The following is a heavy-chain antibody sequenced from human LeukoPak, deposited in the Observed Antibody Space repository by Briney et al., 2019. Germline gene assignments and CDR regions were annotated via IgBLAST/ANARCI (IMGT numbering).Heavy chain of an antibody. D-gene: IGHD4/OR15-4a*01. CDR2: ISNEGRVQ. J-gene: IGHJ4*02. CDR3: TKEGGPMSATMERYPFDH. Sequence: GGSLRLSCAASGFTFSDYGMHWVRQAPGKGLEWVTVISNEGRVQYYADSVKGRFTISRDNSENTLSLQMNSLRADDTAVYYCTKEGGPMSATMERYPFDHWGRGTLVTVSS. V-gene: IGHV3-30*18. CDR1: GFTFSDYG.